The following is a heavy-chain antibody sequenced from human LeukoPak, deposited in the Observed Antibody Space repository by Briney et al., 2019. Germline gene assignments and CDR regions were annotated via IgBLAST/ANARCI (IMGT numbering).Heavy chain of an antibody. J-gene: IGHJ4*02. CDR2: INPSGGST. Sequence: ASVKVSCKASGYTFTSYHILWVRQAPGRGLEWMGIINPSGGSTNYAQKFQGRVTMTRDTSTSTVYMELSSLRSEETAAYYCAREAWNDIDYWGQGTLVTVSS. D-gene: IGHD1-1*01. CDR1: GYTFTSYH. V-gene: IGHV1-46*01. CDR3: AREAWNDIDY.